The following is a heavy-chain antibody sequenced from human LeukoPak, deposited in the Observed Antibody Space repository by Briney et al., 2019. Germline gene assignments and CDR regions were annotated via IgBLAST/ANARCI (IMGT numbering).Heavy chain of an antibody. Sequence: SVKVSCKASGGTFSSYTISWVRQAPGQGLERMGRIIPILGIANYAQKFQGRVTITADKSTSTAYMELSSLRSEDTAVYYCARKWGNAFDIWGQGTMVTVSS. CDR3: ARKWGNAFDI. D-gene: IGHD1-26*01. J-gene: IGHJ3*02. CDR1: GGTFSSYT. CDR2: IIPILGIA. V-gene: IGHV1-69*02.